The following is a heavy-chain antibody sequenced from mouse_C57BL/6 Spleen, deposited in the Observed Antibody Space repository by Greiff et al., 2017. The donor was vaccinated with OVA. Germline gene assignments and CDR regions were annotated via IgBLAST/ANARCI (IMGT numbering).Heavy chain of an antibody. CDR2: ISYDGSN. CDR3: ARDGRYFDV. Sequence: LMESGPGLVKPSQSLSLPCSVTGYSITSGYYWNWIRQFPGNKLEWMGYISYDGSNNYNPSLKNRISITRDTSKNQFFLKLNSVTTEDTATYYCARDGRYFDVWGTGTTVTVSS. CDR1: GYSITSGYY. J-gene: IGHJ1*03. D-gene: IGHD4-1*01. V-gene: IGHV3-6*01.